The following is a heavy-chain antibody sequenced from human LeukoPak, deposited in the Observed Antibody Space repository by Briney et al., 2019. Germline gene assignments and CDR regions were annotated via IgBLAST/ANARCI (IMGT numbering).Heavy chain of an antibody. CDR1: GFTFSSYA. J-gene: IGHJ4*02. D-gene: IGHD3-16*01. V-gene: IGHV3-23*01. Sequence: PGGSLRLSCAASGFTFSSYAMSWVRQAPGKGLEWVSAISGSGGSTYYADSVKGRFTISRNNSKNTLYLQMNSLRAEDTAVYYCAKYVWGRPRAFDYWGQGTLVTVSS. CDR2: ISGSGGST. CDR3: AKYVWGRPRAFDY.